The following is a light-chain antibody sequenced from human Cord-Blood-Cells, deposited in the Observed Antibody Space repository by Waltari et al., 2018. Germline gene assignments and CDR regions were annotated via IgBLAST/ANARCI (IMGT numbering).Light chain of an antibody. CDR3: QQYDNLPPALT. CDR1: QDIRNY. J-gene: IGKJ4*01. CDR2: DAS. Sequence: DIQMTQSPSSLSASVGDRVTITCQASQDIRNYLNWYQQKPGKAPKLLIYDASNLETGVPSRFSGSGSGTDFTYTISSLQPEDSATYYCQQYDNLPPALTFGGGTKVEIK. V-gene: IGKV1-33*01.